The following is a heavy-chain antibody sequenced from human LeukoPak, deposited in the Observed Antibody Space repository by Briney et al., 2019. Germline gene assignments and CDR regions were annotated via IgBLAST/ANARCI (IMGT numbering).Heavy chain of an antibody. CDR2: IKQDGSEK. D-gene: IGHD2-8*01. Sequence: PGGSLRLSCAASEFTFSTYLMTWVRQAPGKGLEWVANIKQDGSEKYYADSVRGRSTISRDDGKKSLYLQMNSLRAEDTAVYYCARDGVYWGQGTLVTVSS. CDR3: ARDGVY. V-gene: IGHV3-7*01. J-gene: IGHJ4*02. CDR1: EFTFSTYL.